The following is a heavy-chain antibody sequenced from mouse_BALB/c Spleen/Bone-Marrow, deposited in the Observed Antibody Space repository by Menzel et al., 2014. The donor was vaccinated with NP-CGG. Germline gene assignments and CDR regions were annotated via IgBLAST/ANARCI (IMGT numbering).Heavy chain of an antibody. CDR3: ARSRYGKGAMDY. D-gene: IGHD2-10*02. CDR1: GYAFTNYL. Sequence: QVQLQQPGAELVRPGTSVKVSCKASGYAFTNYLIEWVKQRPGQGLEWIGVINPGSGGTNYNEKFKGKATLTADESSSTAYTQLSSLTSDDSAVYFCARSRYGKGAMDYWGQGTSVTVSS. J-gene: IGHJ4*01. CDR2: INPGSGGT. V-gene: IGHV1-54*01.